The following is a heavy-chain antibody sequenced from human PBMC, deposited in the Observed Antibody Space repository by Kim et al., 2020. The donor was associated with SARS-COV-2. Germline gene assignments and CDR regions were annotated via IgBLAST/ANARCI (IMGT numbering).Heavy chain of an antibody. Sequence: SETLSLTCTVSGGSISSGSYYWSWIRQPAGKGLEWIGRIYTSGSTNYNPSLKSRVTISVDTSKNQFSLKLSSVTAADTAVYYCARDNGLIAAAGPDRTWFDPWGQGTLVTVSS. CDR2: IYTSGST. CDR1: GGSISSGSYY. V-gene: IGHV4-61*02. J-gene: IGHJ5*02. D-gene: IGHD6-13*01. CDR3: ARDNGLIAAAGPDRTWFDP.